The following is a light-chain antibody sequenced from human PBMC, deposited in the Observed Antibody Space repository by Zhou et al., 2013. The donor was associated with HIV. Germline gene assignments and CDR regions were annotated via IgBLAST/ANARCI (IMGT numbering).Light chain of an antibody. CDR1: QSISSS. V-gene: IGKV1-17*01. CDR3: LQHNEDPFT. Sequence: DIQMTQSPSSLSASVRGRVTISCRASQSISSSLNWYQQKPGKAPKLLIYAASSLQSGVPSRFSGSGYGTEFTLTISSLQPEDFATYYCLQHNEDPFTFGGGTKVEIK. CDR2: AAS. J-gene: IGKJ4*01.